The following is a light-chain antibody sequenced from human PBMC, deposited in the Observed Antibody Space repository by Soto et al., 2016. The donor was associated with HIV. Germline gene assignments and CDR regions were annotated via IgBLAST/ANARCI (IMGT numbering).Light chain of an antibody. Sequence: SYVLTQPPSVSVAPGKTATITCGGNNIGSKSVHWHQQKPGQAPVLVVYDNSDRPSWVPERFSGSNSGNTATLTISRVEAGDEADYYCQVWDGSGDHPVFGGGTKLTVL. CDR1: NIGSKS. CDR2: DNS. V-gene: IGLV3-21*03. CDR3: QVWDGSGDHPV. J-gene: IGLJ2*01.